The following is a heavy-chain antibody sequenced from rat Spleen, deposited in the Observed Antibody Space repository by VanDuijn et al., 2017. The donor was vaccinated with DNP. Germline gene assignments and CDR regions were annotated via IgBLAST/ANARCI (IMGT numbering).Heavy chain of an antibody. Sequence: EVQLVESGGGSVQPGRSLKLSCAASGFTFSDYYMAWVRQAPTKGLEWVAYIRYDGGSTYYGDSVKGRFTISRDNAKSTLYLQMNSLRSEDMATYYCARPQYYYGSYPRYWGQGVMVTVSS. CDR1: GFTFSDYY. CDR3: ARPQYYYGSYPRY. CDR2: IRYDGGST. J-gene: IGHJ2*01. V-gene: IGHV5-22*01. D-gene: IGHD1-12*02.